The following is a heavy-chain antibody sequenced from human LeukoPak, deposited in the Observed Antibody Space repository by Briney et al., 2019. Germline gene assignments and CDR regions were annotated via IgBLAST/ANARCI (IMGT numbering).Heavy chain of an antibody. CDR1: GDSIISSHW. J-gene: IGHJ3*02. D-gene: IGHD3-22*01. CDR3: ARADYYDSSGAFDI. V-gene: IGHV4-4*02. Sequence: SGTLSLTCAVSGDSIISSHWWSWVRQPPGKGLEWIGEIYHSGSTNYNPSLKSRVTISVDTSKNRFSLKLSSVTAADTAVYYCARADYYDSSGAFDIWGQGTMVTVSS. CDR2: IYHSGST.